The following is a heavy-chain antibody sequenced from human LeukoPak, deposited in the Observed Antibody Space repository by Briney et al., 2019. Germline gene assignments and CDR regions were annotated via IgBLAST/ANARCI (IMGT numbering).Heavy chain of an antibody. V-gene: IGHV4-38-2*02. CDR3: ARDRGPAAAIFDY. CDR1: GYSISSGYY. Sequence: PSETLSLTCTVSGYSISSGYYWGWIRQPPGKGLGWIGSIYHSGSTYYNPSLKSRVTISVDTSKNQFSLKLSSVTAADTAVYYCARDRGPAAAIFDYWGQGTLVTVSS. D-gene: IGHD2-2*01. J-gene: IGHJ4*02. CDR2: IYHSGST.